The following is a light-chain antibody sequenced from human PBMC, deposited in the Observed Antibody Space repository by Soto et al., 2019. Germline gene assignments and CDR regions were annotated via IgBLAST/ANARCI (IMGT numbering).Light chain of an antibody. J-gene: IGLJ2*01. Sequence: QLVLTQPPSLSGAPGQRVTISCTGSRSNIGAGYDVHWYQHLPGTAPKVLIFDNSNRPSGVPDRFSGSKSGTSASLALTGLQAADEAVYYCHSYDVSLRGPAFGGGTKLTVL. CDR3: HSYDVSLRGPA. CDR1: RSNIGAGYD. CDR2: DNS. V-gene: IGLV1-40*01.